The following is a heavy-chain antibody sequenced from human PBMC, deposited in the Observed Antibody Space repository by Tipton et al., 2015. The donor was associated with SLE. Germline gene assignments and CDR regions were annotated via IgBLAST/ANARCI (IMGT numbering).Heavy chain of an antibody. D-gene: IGHD2-2*02. Sequence: TLSLTCTVSGGSISSGTYYWSWIRQPAGKGLEWIGRIYTSGSANYNPSLKCRVTISVDTSKNQFSLKLSSVTAADTAVYYCARSHCSSPSCYSYYYMDVWGKGTAVTVSS. CDR2: IYTSGSA. CDR1: GGSISSGTYY. V-gene: IGHV4-61*02. CDR3: ARSHCSSPSCYSYYYMDV. J-gene: IGHJ6*03.